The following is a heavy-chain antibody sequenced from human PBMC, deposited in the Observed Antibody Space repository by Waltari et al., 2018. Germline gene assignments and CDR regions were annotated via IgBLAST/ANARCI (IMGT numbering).Heavy chain of an antibody. CDR2: INPNSGGT. CDR1: GYTFTGYY. V-gene: IGHV1-2*02. J-gene: IGHJ5*02. CDR3: ARGGGYYYSSGSYGWFDP. D-gene: IGHD3-10*01. Sequence: QVQLVQSGAEVKKPGASVKVSCKASGYTFTGYYMQWVRQAPGQGLEWMGWINPNSGGTNYAQKFQGRVTMTRDTSISTAYMELSRLRSDDTAVYYCARGGGYYYSSGSYGWFDPWGQGTLVTVSS.